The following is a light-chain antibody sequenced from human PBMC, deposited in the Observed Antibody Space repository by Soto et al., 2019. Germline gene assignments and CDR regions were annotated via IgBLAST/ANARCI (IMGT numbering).Light chain of an antibody. V-gene: IGLV2-14*01. CDR3: TSYTITSPYV. CDR1: SSDIGRYNF. Sequence: QSVLTQPASMSGSPGQSITISCTGTSSDIGRYNFVSWYQHHPGKAPKLIIYEATKRPLGVSYRFSGSKSGNTASLTISGLQAEDEADYYCTSYTITSPYVFGTGTKLTVL. CDR2: EAT. J-gene: IGLJ1*01.